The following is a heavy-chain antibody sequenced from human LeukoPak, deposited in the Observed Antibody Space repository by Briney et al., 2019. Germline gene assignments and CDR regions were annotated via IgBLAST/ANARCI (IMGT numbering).Heavy chain of an antibody. CDR2: ISGSGGTT. V-gene: IGHV3-23*01. CDR3: AKPYSSGLSAEYFQH. Sequence: GGSLRLSCAASGFTFSSYAVSWVRQAPGKGLECVSSISGSGGTTYYADSVKGRSTISRDNSKNTLYLQMNSLRAEDTAVYYCAKPYSSGLSAEYFQHWGQGTLVTVSS. J-gene: IGHJ1*01. CDR1: GFTFSSYA. D-gene: IGHD6-19*01.